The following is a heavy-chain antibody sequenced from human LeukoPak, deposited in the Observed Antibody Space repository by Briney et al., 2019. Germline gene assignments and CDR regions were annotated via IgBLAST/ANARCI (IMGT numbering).Heavy chain of an antibody. D-gene: IGHD6-6*01. J-gene: IGHJ4*02. CDR3: ARERSGYSSSPVYYFDY. V-gene: IGHV4-31*03. CDR1: GGSISSGGYY. CDR2: FYYSGST. Sequence: PSQTLSLTCTVSGGSISSGGYYWSWIRQHPGKGLEWIGYFYYSGSTYYNPSLKSRVTISVDTSKNQFSLKLSSVTAADTAVYYCARERSGYSSSPVYYFDYWGQGTLVTVSS.